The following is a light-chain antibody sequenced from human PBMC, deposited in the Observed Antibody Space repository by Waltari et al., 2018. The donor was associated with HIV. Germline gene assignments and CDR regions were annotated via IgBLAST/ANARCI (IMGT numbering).Light chain of an antibody. Sequence: EIVLTQSPATLALSPGERATLSCGASQTVTSDFLAWYQQKPGLAPSLLIYDASNRATGIPDRFSGSGSGTDFTLTISRLEPEDFAVYYCQQYGSSPRTFGQGTKVEIK. CDR3: QQYGSSPRT. CDR2: DAS. CDR1: QTVTSDF. V-gene: IGKV3D-20*01. J-gene: IGKJ1*01.